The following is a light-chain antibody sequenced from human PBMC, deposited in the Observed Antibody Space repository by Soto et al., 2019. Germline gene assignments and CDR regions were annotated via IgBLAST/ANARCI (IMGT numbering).Light chain of an antibody. CDR3: QQYNNWWT. CDR2: GAS. J-gene: IGKJ1*01. Sequence: EIVMTQSPATLSVSPGERATLSCRASQSVSNNLAWYQKKPGQAPRLLIYGASTRATGIPARFSGSGSGTVFTLTISSLQSEDFAVYYCQQYNNWWTFGQGTRVDIK. CDR1: QSVSNN. V-gene: IGKV3-15*01.